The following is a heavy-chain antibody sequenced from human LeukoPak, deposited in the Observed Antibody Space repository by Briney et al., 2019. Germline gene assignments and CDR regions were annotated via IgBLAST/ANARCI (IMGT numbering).Heavy chain of an antibody. D-gene: IGHD4-11*01. CDR2: IYHSGST. Sequence: SETLSLTXAVSGYSISSGYYWGWIRQPPGKGLEWIGSIYHSGSTYYNPSLKSRVTISVDTSKNQFSLKLSSVTAADTAVYYCARRGLQYNWFDPWGPGTLVTVSS. CDR3: ARRGLQYNWFDP. J-gene: IGHJ5*02. V-gene: IGHV4-38-2*01. CDR1: GYSISSGYY.